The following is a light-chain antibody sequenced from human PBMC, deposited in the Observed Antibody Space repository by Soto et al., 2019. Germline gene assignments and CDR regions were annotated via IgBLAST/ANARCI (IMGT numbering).Light chain of an antibody. Sequence: QSVLTQPPSVSGAPGQRVPISCTGSSSNIGAGYDVHWYRQLPGTAPKLLIYGNSNRPSGVPDRFTGSKSGTSASLASTGRQAKDEDDYYCQSYDSSLSGVVFVGGTKLTVL. CDR1: SSNIGAGYD. CDR2: GNS. CDR3: QSYDSSLSGVV. V-gene: IGLV1-40*01. J-gene: IGLJ2*01.